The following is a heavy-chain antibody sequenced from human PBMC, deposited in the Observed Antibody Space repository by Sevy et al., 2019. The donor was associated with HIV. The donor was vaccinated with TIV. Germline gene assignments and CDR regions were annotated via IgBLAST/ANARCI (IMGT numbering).Heavy chain of an antibody. CDR1: GFSFSSYS. V-gene: IGHV3-48*01. CDR3: SGDDHCGFDY. CDR2: ISSSSGTI. D-gene: IGHD2-21*01. J-gene: IGHJ4*02. Sequence: GGSLRLSCVTSGFSFSSYSMNWVRQAPGKGLEWVSYISSSSGTIRYADSVNGRLTISRDNATNYQFLQMNSLRAEDTAVYYCSGDDHCGFDYWGRGALVTVSS.